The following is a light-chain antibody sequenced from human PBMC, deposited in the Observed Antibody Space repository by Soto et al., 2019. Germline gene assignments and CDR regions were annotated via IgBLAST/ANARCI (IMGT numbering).Light chain of an antibody. V-gene: IGKV3-11*01. Sequence: EVVLTQSPATLSLSPGERASLSCRASQSVSNSLAWYQQKSGQAPRLLIYEAANRATGIPARFSGSGSGTDFTLIISTLQPDDFAAYYCQQYTSYSRTFGQGTKVEIK. J-gene: IGKJ1*01. CDR1: QSVSNS. CDR3: QQYTSYSRT. CDR2: EAA.